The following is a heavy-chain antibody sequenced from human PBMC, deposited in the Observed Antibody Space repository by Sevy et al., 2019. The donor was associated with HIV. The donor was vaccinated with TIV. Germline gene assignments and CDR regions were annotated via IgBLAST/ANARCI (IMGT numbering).Heavy chain of an antibody. CDR2: IYPSGRT. CDR1: DGSISSGSSY. CDR3: ARDEASGSFDI. J-gene: IGHJ3*02. V-gene: IGHV4-61*02. D-gene: IGHD6-25*01. Sequence: SETLSLTCTVSDGSISSGSSYWSWIRQPAGKGPEWIGRIYPSGRTNYNPSLESRVTISIDTSKNQFSLKVSSVTAADTAVYFCARDEASGSFDIWGQGTKVTVSS.